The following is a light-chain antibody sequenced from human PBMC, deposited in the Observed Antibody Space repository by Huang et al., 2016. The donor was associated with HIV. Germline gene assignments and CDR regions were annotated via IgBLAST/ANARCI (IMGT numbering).Light chain of an antibody. Sequence: EKVMTQSPATLSVSPGERATLSCRASQRVSSNFAGYQQKPGKAPRLRMYGASTRATGIPARFSGSGSGTEFTLTISSLQSEDFAVYYCQQYNNWPWTFGQGTKVEIK. CDR2: GAS. V-gene: IGKV3-15*01. CDR1: QRVSSN. CDR3: QQYNNWPWT. J-gene: IGKJ1*01.